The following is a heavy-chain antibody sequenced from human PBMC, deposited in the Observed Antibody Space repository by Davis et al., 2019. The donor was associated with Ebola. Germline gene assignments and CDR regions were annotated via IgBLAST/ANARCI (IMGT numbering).Heavy chain of an antibody. J-gene: IGHJ4*02. CDR1: GFTFSDYY. CDR2: ITSTGLYT. D-gene: IGHD1-26*01. V-gene: IGHV3-11*06. Sequence: GESLKISCAASGFTFSDYYMIWSRQAPVKGLEWISYITSTGLYTNYADSVRGRFTISRDNAKNSLYLQMNSLRAEDTAFYYCSRRSGARDLNFDYWGPGTLVTVSS. CDR3: SRRSGARDLNFDY.